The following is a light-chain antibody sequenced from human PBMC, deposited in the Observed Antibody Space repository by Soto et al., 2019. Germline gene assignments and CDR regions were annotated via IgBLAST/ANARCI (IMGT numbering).Light chain of an antibody. V-gene: IGKV3-15*01. CDR1: QSVSSN. Sequence: EIVMTQSPATLSVSPGERATLSCRASQSVSSNLAWYQQKLGQSPRLLIHGASTRATGIPARFSGSGSGTEFTLSISSLQSEDFAVYYCQQYNNWPPELTFGPGTKVNIK. CDR2: GAS. CDR3: QQYNNWPPELT. J-gene: IGKJ3*01.